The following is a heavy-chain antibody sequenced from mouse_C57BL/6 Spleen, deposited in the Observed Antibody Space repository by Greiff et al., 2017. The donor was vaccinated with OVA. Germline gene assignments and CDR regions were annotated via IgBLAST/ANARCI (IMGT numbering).Heavy chain of an antibody. CDR1: GYTFTDYY. J-gene: IGHJ2*01. D-gene: IGHD3-1*01. Sequence: EVQLQQSGPELVKPGASVKISCKASGYTFTDYYMNWVKQSPGKSLEWIGDINPNNGGTSYNQKFKGKATLTVDKSSSTAYMELRRLTSEDSAVYYGAIPQIGLRGYFDYWGQGTTLTVSS. CDR3: AIPQIGLRGYFDY. V-gene: IGHV1-26*01. CDR2: INPNNGGT.